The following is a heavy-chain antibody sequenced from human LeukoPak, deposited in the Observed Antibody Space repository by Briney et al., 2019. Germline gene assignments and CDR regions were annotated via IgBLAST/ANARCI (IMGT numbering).Heavy chain of an antibody. Sequence: PGGSLRLSCAASGFTFSDYYMSWIRQAPGKGLEWVSYISSSGSTIYYADSVKGRFTISRDNSKNTEYLQMNSLRAEDTAVYYCAKVLFYNWNYLHAFDIWGQGTMVTVSS. CDR3: AKVLFYNWNYLHAFDI. CDR2: ISSSGSTI. V-gene: IGHV3-11*01. D-gene: IGHD1-7*01. CDR1: GFTFSDYY. J-gene: IGHJ3*02.